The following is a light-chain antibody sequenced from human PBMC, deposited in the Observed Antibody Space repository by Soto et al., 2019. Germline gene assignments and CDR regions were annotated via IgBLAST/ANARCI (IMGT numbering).Light chain of an antibody. CDR2: KAS. CDR1: QSISSW. J-gene: IGKJ1*01. V-gene: IGKV1-5*03. Sequence: DTQMTQSPSTLSASVGDRVTITCRASQSISSWLACYQQRPGRAPQLLIYKASTLKRGVPSRFSGGGAGTEFTLTISSLQQDDVATYYCQQYDTPLPTFGQGTKVEI. CDR3: QQYDTPLPT.